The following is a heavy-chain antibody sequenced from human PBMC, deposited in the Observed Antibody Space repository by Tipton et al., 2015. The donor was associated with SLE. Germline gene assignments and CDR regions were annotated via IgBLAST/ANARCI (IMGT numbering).Heavy chain of an antibody. D-gene: IGHD6-13*01. Sequence: TLSLTCTVSSGSISSYYWSWIRQPAGKGLEWIGRINSSGNTTYNASLKSRVTMSVDTSKNQFSMNLSSVNAADTAVYYCAREAAAGTGRYLDYWGQGSLVTVSS. V-gene: IGHV4-4*07. CDR3: AREAAAGTGRYLDY. J-gene: IGHJ4*02. CDR1: SGSISSYY. CDR2: INSSGNT.